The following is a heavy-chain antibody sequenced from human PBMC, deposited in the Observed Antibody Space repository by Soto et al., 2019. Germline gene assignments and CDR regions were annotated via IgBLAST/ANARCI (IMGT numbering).Heavy chain of an antibody. J-gene: IGHJ4*02. Sequence: SRTLSLSCAISGDSVSSNSAAWDWIRPSPSGGLEWLERTYYRAKRYNDHAGSVKRQLTINPDTSTNRFSPQLQPVTPEDTAVYDCARGDYYDSSGYYDYFDYWGQGTLVTVSS. CDR3: ARGDYYDSSGYYDYFDY. CDR1: GDSVSSNSAA. D-gene: IGHD3-22*01. V-gene: IGHV6-1*01. CDR2: TYYRAKRYN.